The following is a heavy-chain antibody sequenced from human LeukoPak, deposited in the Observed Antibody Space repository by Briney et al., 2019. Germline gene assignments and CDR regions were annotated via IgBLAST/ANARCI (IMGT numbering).Heavy chain of an antibody. D-gene: IGHD3-22*01. J-gene: IGHJ4*02. Sequence: SETLSLTCAVYGGSFSGYYWSWIRQPPGKGLEWIGEINRSGSTNYNPSLKSRVTISVDTSKNQFSLKLSSVTAADTAVYYCARASYYYDSSGYYHYFDYWGQGTLVTVSS. V-gene: IGHV4-34*01. CDR2: INRSGST. CDR1: GGSFSGYY. CDR3: ARASYYYDSSGYYHYFDY.